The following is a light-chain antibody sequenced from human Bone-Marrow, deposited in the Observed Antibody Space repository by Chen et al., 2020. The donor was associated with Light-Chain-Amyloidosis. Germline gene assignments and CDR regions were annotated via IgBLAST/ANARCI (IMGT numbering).Light chain of an antibody. Sequence: QSALTQPAPVSGSPGQSITISCTGTSSDVGGANHVSWYQQHPADAPKLMIYEVTNRPSWVPDRFSGSKSDNTASLTISGLQTEDEADYFCSSYTITNTLVFGSGTRVTVL. CDR2: EVT. CDR1: SSDVGGANH. V-gene: IGLV2-14*01. J-gene: IGLJ1*01. CDR3: SSYTITNTLV.